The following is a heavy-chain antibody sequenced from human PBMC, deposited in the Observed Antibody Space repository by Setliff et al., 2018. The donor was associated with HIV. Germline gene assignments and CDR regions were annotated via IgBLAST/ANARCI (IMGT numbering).Heavy chain of an antibody. CDR2: ISGSGDST. V-gene: IGHV3-23*01. CDR1: GFTFGSYA. D-gene: IGHD2-15*01. CDR3: AKTLPTLYPPHDYYFAMDV. Sequence: LRLSCAPSGFTFGSYAMSWVRQAPGKGLEWVSVISGSGDSTFYADSLKGRFTISRDNSKNTLYLQMNSLRAEDTAVYYCAKTLPTLYPPHDYYFAMDVWGQGTMVTV. J-gene: IGHJ6*02.